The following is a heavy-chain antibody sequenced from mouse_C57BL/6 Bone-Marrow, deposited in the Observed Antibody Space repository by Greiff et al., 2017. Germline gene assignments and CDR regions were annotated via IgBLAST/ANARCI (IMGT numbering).Heavy chain of an antibody. D-gene: IGHD2-4*01. Sequence: EVKLMESGGGLVQPGGSLSLSCAASGFTFTDYYMSWVRQPPGKALEWLGFIRNKANGYTTEYSASVKGRFTISRDNSQSILYLQMNALRAEDSATYYCSRYDYDACYCYFDVWCTGTTVTVSS. J-gene: IGHJ1*03. CDR3: SRYDYDACYCYFDV. CDR1: GFTFTDYY. V-gene: IGHV7-3*01. CDR2: IRNKANGYTT.